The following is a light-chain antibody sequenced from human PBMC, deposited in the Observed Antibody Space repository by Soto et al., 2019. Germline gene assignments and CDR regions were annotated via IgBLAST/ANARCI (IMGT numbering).Light chain of an antibody. Sequence: QSVLTQPPSASGSPGRSVTISCTGTSSDVGGYDYVSWFQQHPGKAPKLIIYEVTKRPSGVPDRFSGSKSGTSASLAISGLRSEDEADYYCAAWDDSLSGVVFGGGTKLTVL. V-gene: IGLV2-8*01. CDR3: AAWDDSLSGVV. CDR2: EVT. CDR1: SSDVGGYDY. J-gene: IGLJ2*01.